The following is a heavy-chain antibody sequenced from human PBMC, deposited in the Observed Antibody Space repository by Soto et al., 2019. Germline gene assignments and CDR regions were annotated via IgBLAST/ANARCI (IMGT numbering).Heavy chain of an antibody. CDR2: IYSGGST. V-gene: IGHV3-53*04. Sequence: EVQLVESGGGLVQPGGSLRLSCAASGFTVSSNYMSWVRQAPGKGLEWVSVIYSGGSTYYADSVKGRFTISRHNSKNTLYLQMNSLRAEDTAVYYCARVSSDILTGYYNFYYFDYWGQGTLVTVSS. CDR3: ARVSSDILTGYYNFYYFDY. J-gene: IGHJ4*02. D-gene: IGHD3-9*01. CDR1: GFTVSSNY.